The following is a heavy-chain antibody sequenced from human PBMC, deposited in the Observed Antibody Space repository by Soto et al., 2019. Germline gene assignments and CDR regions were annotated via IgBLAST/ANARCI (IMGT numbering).Heavy chain of an antibody. J-gene: IGHJ4*02. Sequence: SETLSRTCTVSGDSVSSDNYFWTWIRQPPGKGLEWIAYISYTGDTNYNPSLKSRVTISVEPSTNQFSLKLTSVTAADTAVYFCERIVVGVTSGYCRQGTLVTVSS. V-gene: IGHV4-61*01. CDR1: GDSVSSDNYF. CDR3: ERIVVGVTSGY. D-gene: IGHD3-16*01. CDR2: ISYTGDT.